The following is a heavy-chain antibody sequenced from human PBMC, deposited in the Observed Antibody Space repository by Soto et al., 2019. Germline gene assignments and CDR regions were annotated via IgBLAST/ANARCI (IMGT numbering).Heavy chain of an antibody. CDR1: GGSISSGGYY. V-gene: IGHV4-31*03. CDR2: IYYSGST. J-gene: IGHJ6*02. D-gene: IGHD3-3*01. Sequence: TLSLTCTVSGGSISSGGYYWSWIRQHPGKGLEWIGYIYYSGSTYYNPSLKSRVTISVDTSKNQFSLKLSSVTAADTAVYYCAREIQLRFFESYGMDVWGQGTTVTVSS. CDR3: AREIQLRFFESYGMDV.